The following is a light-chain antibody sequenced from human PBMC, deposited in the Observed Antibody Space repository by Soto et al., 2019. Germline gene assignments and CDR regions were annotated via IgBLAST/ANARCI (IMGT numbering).Light chain of an antibody. V-gene: IGKV3-20*01. CDR2: AGA. Sequence: EIVLTQSPGTLSLSPGERATLSCRASRSVTGDYVAWYQQTPGQAPRLLIYAGATRATGIPERFSGSGSGTDFTLTISRLEPEDFAVYCCQQYGSSPPTFGQGTRLEIK. CDR3: QQYGSSPPT. CDR1: RSVTGDY. J-gene: IGKJ5*01.